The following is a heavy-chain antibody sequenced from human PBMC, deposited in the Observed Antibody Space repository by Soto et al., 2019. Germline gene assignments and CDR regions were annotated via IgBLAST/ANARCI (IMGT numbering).Heavy chain of an antibody. V-gene: IGHV3-48*01. CDR3: ARDPSGYCSSTSCIRTSYFDY. Sequence: HPGGSLRLSCAASGFTFSSYSMNWVRQAPGKGLEWVSYISSSSSTIYYADSVKGRFTISRDNAKNSLYLQMNSLRAEDTAVYYCARDPSGYCSSTSCIRTSYFDYWGQGTLVTVSS. CDR2: ISSSSSTI. D-gene: IGHD2-2*01. J-gene: IGHJ4*02. CDR1: GFTFSSYS.